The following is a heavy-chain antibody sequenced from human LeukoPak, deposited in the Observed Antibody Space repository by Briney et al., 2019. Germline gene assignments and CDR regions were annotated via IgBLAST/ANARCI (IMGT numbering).Heavy chain of an antibody. V-gene: IGHV4-34*01. CDR3: ARGVAVAGTGENWFDP. CDR1: GGSFSGYY. D-gene: IGHD6-19*01. Sequence: PSETLSLTCAVYGGSFSGYYWSWIRQPPGKGLEWIGEINHSGSTNYNPSLKSRVTISVDTSKNQFSLKLSSVTAADTAVYYCARGVAVAGTGENWFDPWGQGTLVTVSS. J-gene: IGHJ5*02. CDR2: INHSGST.